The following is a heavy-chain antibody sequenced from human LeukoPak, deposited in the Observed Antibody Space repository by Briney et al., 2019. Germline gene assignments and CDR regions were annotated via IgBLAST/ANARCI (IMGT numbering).Heavy chain of an antibody. Sequence: SETLSLTCTVSGGSISSYYWSWIRQPPGKGLEWIGYIYYSGSTNYNPSLKSRVTISVDTSKNQFSLKLSSVTAADTAVYYCARVGGKPRYHFDYWGQGTLVTVSS. D-gene: IGHD4-23*01. CDR2: IYYSGST. V-gene: IGHV4-59*01. J-gene: IGHJ4*02. CDR3: ARVGGKPRYHFDY. CDR1: GGSISSYY.